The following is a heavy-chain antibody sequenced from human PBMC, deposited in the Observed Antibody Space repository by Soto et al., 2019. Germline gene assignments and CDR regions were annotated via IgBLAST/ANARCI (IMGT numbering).Heavy chain of an antibody. CDR2: IIPIFGTA. J-gene: IGHJ6*02. D-gene: IGHD3-10*01. Sequence: VASVKVSCKASGGTFSSYAISWVRQAPGQGLEWMGGIIPIFGTANYAQKFQGRVTITADKSTSTAYMELSSLRSEDTAVYYCASRGGYYGSGSYPHTYYYGMDVWGQGTTVTVSS. V-gene: IGHV1-69*06. CDR3: ASRGGYYGSGSYPHTYYYGMDV. CDR1: GGTFSSYA.